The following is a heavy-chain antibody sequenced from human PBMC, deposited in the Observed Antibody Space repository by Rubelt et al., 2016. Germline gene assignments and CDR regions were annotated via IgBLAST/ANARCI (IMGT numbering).Heavy chain of an antibody. CDR3: ASQKDWYFDL. CDR1: GFTVSSNY. Sequence: EVQLVESGGGLVQPGGSLRLSYAASGFTVSSNYMSWVRQAPGKGLEWVSVIYSGGSTYYADSVKGRFTISRDNSKNTLYLQMNSLRAEETAVYYCASQKDWYFDLWGRGTLVTVSS. CDR2: IYSGGST. J-gene: IGHJ2*01. V-gene: IGHV3-66*04.